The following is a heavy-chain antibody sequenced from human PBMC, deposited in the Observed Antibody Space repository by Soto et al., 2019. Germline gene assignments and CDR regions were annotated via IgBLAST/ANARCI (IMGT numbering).Heavy chain of an antibody. D-gene: IGHD6-13*01. CDR3: ARDTAGTGRYFDL. Sequence: QVQLVQSGAEVKKPGASVKVSCKASGYTFTGYYMHWVRQAPGQGLEWMGWINPNSGGTNYAQKLQGWVTMTRDTSISTAYMELSRLRSDDTAVYYCARDTAGTGRYFDLWGRGTLVTVSS. CDR2: INPNSGGT. J-gene: IGHJ2*01. CDR1: GYTFTGYY. V-gene: IGHV1-2*04.